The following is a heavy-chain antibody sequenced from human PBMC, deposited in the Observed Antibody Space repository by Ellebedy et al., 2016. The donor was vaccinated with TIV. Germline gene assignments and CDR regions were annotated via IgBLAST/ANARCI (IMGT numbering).Heavy chain of an antibody. CDR2: LYPGDSDI. D-gene: IGHD5-24*01. J-gene: IGHJ4*02. Sequence: GESLKISCKGSGYSFTRYWIAWVRQMPGKGLECMGILYPGDSDIIYSPSFQGQVTISADKSISTAYLQWSSLKASDTAMYYCARHPDGHFDYWGQGTLVTVSS. CDR3: ARHPDGHFDY. V-gene: IGHV5-51*01. CDR1: GYSFTRYW.